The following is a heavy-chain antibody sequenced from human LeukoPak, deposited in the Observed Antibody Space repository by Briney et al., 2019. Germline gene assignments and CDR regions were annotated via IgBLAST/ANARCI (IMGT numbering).Heavy chain of an antibody. V-gene: IGHV3-48*04. Sequence: GGSLRLSCAASGFTFSSYSMNWVRQAPGKGLEWVSYISTSSTIYYADSVKGRFTISRDNAKGSLYLQMNSLRAEDTAVYYCAGALMTTVTNGGYWGQGTLVTVSS. J-gene: IGHJ4*02. CDR2: ISTSSTI. D-gene: IGHD4-17*01. CDR1: GFTFSSYS. CDR3: AGALMTTVTNGGY.